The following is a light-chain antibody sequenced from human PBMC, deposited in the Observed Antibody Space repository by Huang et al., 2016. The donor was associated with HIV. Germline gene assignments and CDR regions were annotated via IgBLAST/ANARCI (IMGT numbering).Light chain of an antibody. J-gene: IGKJ1*01. CDR2: DSF. Sequence: EIMLTQSPITLSVSPGERAVLSCRASQHIGTDLAWYQQRPGQAPRLLIYDSFTRAIGVPSRLSGSGSGADFTLSISGLQSEDFAVYYCQQYDDWPRTFGQGTKLEI. V-gene: IGKV3-15*01. CDR3: QQYDDWPRT. CDR1: QHIGTD.